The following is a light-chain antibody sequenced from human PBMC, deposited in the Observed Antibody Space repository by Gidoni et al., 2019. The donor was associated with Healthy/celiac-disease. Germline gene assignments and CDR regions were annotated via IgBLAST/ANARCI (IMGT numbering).Light chain of an antibody. J-gene: IGLJ1*01. CDR2: EGS. CDR3: CSYAGSSTLV. V-gene: IGLV2-23*01. CDR1: SSDVGRYNL. Sequence: QSALTHPASVSGSPGQSITISCTGTSSDVGRYNLVSWYQQHPGKAPKLMIYEGSKRPSGVSKRFSGSKAGNTASLTISGRQAEDESDYYCCSYAGSSTLVVGTGTKVTVL.